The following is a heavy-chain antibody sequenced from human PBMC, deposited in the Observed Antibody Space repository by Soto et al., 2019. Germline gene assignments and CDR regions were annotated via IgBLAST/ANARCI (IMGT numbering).Heavy chain of an antibody. CDR1: NDSISNYY. D-gene: IGHD2-21*02. V-gene: IGHV4-59*08. CDR2: ISYPGTT. J-gene: IGHJ5*02. Sequence: QVHLHESGPGLVKPSETLSLTCTVSNDSISNYYWNWIRQSPGKGLEWIGYISYPGTTNDNPSLTRRVAISLDTSKKQFSLTVSSVTAADTAVYFCARGGVMVTDNWLDTWGQGTLVTVSA. CDR3: ARGGVMVTDNWLDT.